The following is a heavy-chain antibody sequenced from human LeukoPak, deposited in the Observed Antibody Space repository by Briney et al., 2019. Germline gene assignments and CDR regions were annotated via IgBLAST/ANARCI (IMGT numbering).Heavy chain of an antibody. Sequence: PGGSLRLSCTASGFTFGDYAMSWVRQAPGKGLEWVGRTRNKANSYTTEYAASVKGRFTISRDDSKNSLYLQMNSLKTEDTAVYYCARRVLAYYYDSSGWYFDLWGRGTLVTVSS. CDR2: TRNKANSYTT. D-gene: IGHD3-22*01. CDR1: GFTFGDYA. J-gene: IGHJ2*01. V-gene: IGHV3-72*01. CDR3: ARRVLAYYYDSSGWYFDL.